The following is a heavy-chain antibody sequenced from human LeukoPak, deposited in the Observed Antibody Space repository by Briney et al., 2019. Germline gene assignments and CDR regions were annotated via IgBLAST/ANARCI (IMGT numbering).Heavy chain of an antibody. V-gene: IGHV1-46*01. CDR3: AREDVVLVDAVRYYYYGMDV. CDR1: GSTFTGAY. Sequence: ASVKVSCKTSGSTFTGAYMHWVRQAPGQGLEWMGIINPSGGSTSYAQKFQDRVTMTRDTSTSTVYMELSSLKSEDTAVYYCAREDVVLVDAVRYYYYGMDVWGQGTTVTVSS. D-gene: IGHD2-8*01. CDR2: INPSGGST. J-gene: IGHJ6*02.